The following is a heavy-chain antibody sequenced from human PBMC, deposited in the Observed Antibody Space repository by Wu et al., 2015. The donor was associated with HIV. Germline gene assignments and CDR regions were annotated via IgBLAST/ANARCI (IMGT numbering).Heavy chain of an antibody. D-gene: IGHD4-17*01. CDR1: GYTFTGYF. CDR3: ATNRNTVTTFYYYVMDV. J-gene: IGHJ6*02. CDR2: INPNSGGT. Sequence: QVHLVQSGAEVKKPGASVKVSCKASGYTFTGYFMHWVRQAPGQGLEWMGWINPNSGGTSYAQKFQGRVTMTRDMSISTAYMDLSGLRSDDTAVYYCATNRNTVTTFYYYVMDVWGQGTTVTVSS. V-gene: IGHV1-2*02.